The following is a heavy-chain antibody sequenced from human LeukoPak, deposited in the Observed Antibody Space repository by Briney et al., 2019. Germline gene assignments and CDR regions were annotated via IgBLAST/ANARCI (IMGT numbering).Heavy chain of an antibody. V-gene: IGHV4-59*12. CDR2: LYYTGIT. CDR1: GGSIDNFY. J-gene: IGHJ3*02. Sequence: SETLSLTCTVSGGSIDNFYWSWIRHSPGKGLEWIGYLYYTGITNYTPSLRRRVTILLDRSKNQFYLNLKSVTVADSAVYYCARERSSYGAFEIWGQGTMVTVSA. D-gene: IGHD5-18*01. CDR3: ARERSSYGAFEI.